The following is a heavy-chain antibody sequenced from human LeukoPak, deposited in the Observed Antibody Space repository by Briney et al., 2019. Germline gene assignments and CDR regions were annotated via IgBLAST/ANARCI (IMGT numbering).Heavy chain of an antibody. Sequence: SETLSLTCAVYGGSFSGYYWSWIRQPPGKGLEWIGEINHSGSTIYNPSLKSRVTILVDTSKNQFSLKLSSVTAADTAVYYCARYSSGLIDYWGQGTLVTVPS. CDR2: INHSGST. CDR3: ARYSSGLIDY. D-gene: IGHD6-19*01. CDR1: GGSFSGYY. V-gene: IGHV4-34*01. J-gene: IGHJ4*02.